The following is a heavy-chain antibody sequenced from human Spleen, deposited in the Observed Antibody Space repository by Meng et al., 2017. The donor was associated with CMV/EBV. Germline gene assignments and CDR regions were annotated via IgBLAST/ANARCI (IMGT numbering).Heavy chain of an antibody. D-gene: IGHD5-12*01. CDR3: ARGSGYLNPFDY. CDR1: GGTFGNYA. V-gene: IGHV1-69*10. J-gene: IGHJ4*02. Sequence: QVQLVQSGAEVKKSGSSVKVSCKASGGTFGNYAMNWVRQAPGQGLEWMGGIIPILGISNYAQKFQGRATATADKSTRTAYMELSSLTSEDTAVYYCARGSGYLNPFDYWGQGTLVTVSS. CDR2: IIPILGIS.